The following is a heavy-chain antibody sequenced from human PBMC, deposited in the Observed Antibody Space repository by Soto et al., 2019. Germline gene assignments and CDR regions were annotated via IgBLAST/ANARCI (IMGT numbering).Heavy chain of an antibody. CDR2: ISGSGGST. Sequence: GGSLRLSCAASGFTFSSYAMSWVRQAPGKGLEWVSAISGSGGSTYYADSVKGRFTISRDNSKNTLYLQMNSLRAEDTAVYYCAKGSNYDSSGYADYWGQGTLVTVSS. J-gene: IGHJ4*02. CDR1: GFTFSSYA. V-gene: IGHV3-23*01. D-gene: IGHD3-22*01. CDR3: AKGSNYDSSGYADY.